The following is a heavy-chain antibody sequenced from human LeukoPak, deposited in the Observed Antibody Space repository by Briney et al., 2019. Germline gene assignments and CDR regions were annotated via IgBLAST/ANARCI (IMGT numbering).Heavy chain of an antibody. V-gene: IGHV4-59*01. CDR3: ASVRRQLRGNWFDP. CDR2: IYYSGST. CDR1: GGSISSYY. D-gene: IGHD3-10*02. J-gene: IGHJ5*02. Sequence: KPSETLSLTCTVSGGSISSYYWSWIRQPPGKGLDWIGYIYYSGSTNYNPSLKSRVTISVDTSKNQFSLKLSSVTAADTAVYYCASVRRQLRGNWFDPWGQGTLVTVSS.